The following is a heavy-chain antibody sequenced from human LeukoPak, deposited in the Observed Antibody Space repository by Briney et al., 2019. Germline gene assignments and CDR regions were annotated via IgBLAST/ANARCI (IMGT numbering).Heavy chain of an antibody. J-gene: IGHJ6*03. CDR3: ARGRADDYYYFYSMDV. D-gene: IGHD4/OR15-4a*01. CDR2: IIPIFGTA. V-gene: IGHV1-69*06. Sequence: SVKVSCKASGGTFSSYAISWVRQAPGQGLEWMGGIIPIFGTANYAQKFQGRVTITADKSTSTAYRVLSRLRSDDTAVYYCARGRADDYYYFYSMDVWGKGTTVTVSS. CDR1: GGTFSSYA.